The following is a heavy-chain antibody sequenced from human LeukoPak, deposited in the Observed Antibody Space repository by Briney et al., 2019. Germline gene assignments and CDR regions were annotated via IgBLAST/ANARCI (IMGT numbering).Heavy chain of an antibody. V-gene: IGHV4-59*08. CDR1: GGSISIYY. J-gene: IGHJ3*02. D-gene: IGHD2-2*01. Sequence: SETLSLTCTVSGGSISIYYWSWLPHSPGKGLEWVGYIYYSGSTNYNPSLKSRVNISVDTSKNQFSLKLSSVTAADTAVYYCARLPEYCSSTSCQDAFDIWGEGTMVTVSS. CDR3: ARLPEYCSSTSCQDAFDI. CDR2: IYYSGST.